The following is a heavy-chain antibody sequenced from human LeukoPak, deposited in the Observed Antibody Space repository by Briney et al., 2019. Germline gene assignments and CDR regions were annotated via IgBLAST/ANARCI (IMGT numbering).Heavy chain of an antibody. D-gene: IGHD3-9*01. Sequence: PGGSLRPSCAASGFTFSGYAMSCVRQSPGKGLEWVSAISGGGGTTYYAYYADSVKGRFTISRDNSKNTLYLLMNSLRAEDTAVYYCAKFYDILTGYIDYWGQGTLVTVSS. CDR1: GFTFSGYA. J-gene: IGHJ4*02. CDR3: AKFYDILTGYIDY. V-gene: IGHV3-23*01. CDR2: ISGGGGTTYYA.